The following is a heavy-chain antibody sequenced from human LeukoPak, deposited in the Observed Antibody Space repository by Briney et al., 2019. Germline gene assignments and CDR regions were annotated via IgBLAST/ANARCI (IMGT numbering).Heavy chain of an antibody. CDR2: IIPILGIA. D-gene: IGHD6-13*01. CDR3: ARNPRYSSSWYDY. J-gene: IGHJ4*02. Sequence: GASVKVSCKASGGTFSGYAISWVRQAPGQGLEWMGRIIPILGIANYAQKFQGRVTITADKSTSTAYMELSSLRSEDTAVYYCARNPRYSSSWYDYWGQGTLVTVSS. V-gene: IGHV1-69*04. CDR1: GGTFSGYA.